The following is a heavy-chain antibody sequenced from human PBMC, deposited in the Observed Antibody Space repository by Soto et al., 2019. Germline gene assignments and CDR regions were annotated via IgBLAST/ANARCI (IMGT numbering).Heavy chain of an antibody. CDR2: IYYSGST. V-gene: IGHV4-30-4*01. D-gene: IGHD2-2*01. CDR3: ARLGGYCSNTSCYGYYGMDV. J-gene: IGHJ6*02. CDR1: GGSISSGDYY. Sequence: SETLSLTCTVSGGSISSGDYYWSWIRQPPGKGLEWIGYIYYSGSTYYNPSLESRVTISVDTSKNQFSLKVSSVTAADTAVYYCARLGGYCSNTSCYGYYGMDVWGQGTTVTVSS.